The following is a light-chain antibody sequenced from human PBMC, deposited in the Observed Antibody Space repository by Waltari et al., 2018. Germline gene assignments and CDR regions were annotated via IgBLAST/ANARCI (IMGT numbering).Light chain of an antibody. J-gene: IGKJ1*01. CDR2: AAS. CDR3: HQSFISPWT. V-gene: IGKV1-39*01. CDR1: QSIATY. Sequence: DIQLTKCPSSLSASVGDRVTITCRASQSIATYLNWYQEKPGSAPKLLISAASGLQSEVPSRFSGSGSGTDFTLSISGLQPEDFAPYYCHQSFISPWTFGQGTK.